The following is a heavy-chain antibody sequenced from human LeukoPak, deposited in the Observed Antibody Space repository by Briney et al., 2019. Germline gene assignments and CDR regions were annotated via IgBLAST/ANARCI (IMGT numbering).Heavy chain of an antibody. CDR3: ARATLGYCSSTSCYTGYFDY. D-gene: IGHD2-2*02. Sequence: PGGSLRLSCAASGFTVSSNYMSWVRQAPGKGLEWVANIKQDGSEKYYVDSVKGRFTISRDNAKNSLYLQMNSLRAEDTAVYYCARATLGYCSSTSCYTGYFDYWGQGTLVTVSS. V-gene: IGHV3-7*01. CDR2: IKQDGSEK. J-gene: IGHJ4*02. CDR1: GFTVSSNY.